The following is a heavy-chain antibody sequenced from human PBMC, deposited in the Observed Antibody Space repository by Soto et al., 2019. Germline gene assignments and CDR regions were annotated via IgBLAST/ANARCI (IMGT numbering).Heavy chain of an antibody. Sequence: SETLSLTCTVSGGSISSSSYYWGWIRQPPGKGLEWIGSIYYSGSTYYNPSLKSRVTISVDTSKNQFSLKLSSVTAADTAVYYCATGKGDGYNYLYYYYGMDVWGQGTTVTVSS. CDR1: GGSISSSSYY. V-gene: IGHV4-39*01. CDR3: ATGKGDGYNYLYYYYGMDV. J-gene: IGHJ6*02. D-gene: IGHD5-12*01. CDR2: IYYSGST.